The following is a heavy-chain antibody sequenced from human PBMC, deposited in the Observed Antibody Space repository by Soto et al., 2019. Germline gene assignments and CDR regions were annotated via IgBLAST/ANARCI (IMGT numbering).Heavy chain of an antibody. J-gene: IGHJ4*02. CDR3: TRSYGYTFGGSLDN. CDR2: IITAFGTT. V-gene: IGHV1-69*01. D-gene: IGHD5-18*01. CDR1: GGTFSNYA. Sequence: QVQLVQSGAEVKKPGSSVKVSCKASGGTFSNYALNWVRQAPGQGLEWLGGIITAFGTTSYAQNFQDRLTITADEAATTDHMELSSLTSDDTAMYYCTRSYGYTFGGSLDNWGQGTLVTVSS.